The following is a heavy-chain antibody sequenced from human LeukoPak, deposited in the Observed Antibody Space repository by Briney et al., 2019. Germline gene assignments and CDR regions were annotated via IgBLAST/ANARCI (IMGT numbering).Heavy chain of an antibody. J-gene: IGHJ4*02. V-gene: IGHV3-74*01. CDR1: GFTFSSYW. Sequence: GGSLRLSCAASGFTFSSYWMHWVRQAPGKGLVCVSRINSDGSSTSYADSVKGRFTISRDNAKNTLYLQMNSLRAEDTAVYYCARVVSVAGTHWGQGTLVTVSS. CDR3: ARVVSVAGTH. CDR2: INSDGSST. D-gene: IGHD6-19*01.